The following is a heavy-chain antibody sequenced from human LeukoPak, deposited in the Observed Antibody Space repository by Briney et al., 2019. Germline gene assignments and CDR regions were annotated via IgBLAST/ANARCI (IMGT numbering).Heavy chain of an antibody. CDR2: IYYSGST. D-gene: IGHD2-15*01. J-gene: IGHJ4*02. CDR1: GGSISSYY. Sequence: SETLSLTCTVSGGSISSYYWSWIRQPPGKRLEWIGYIYYSGSTNYNPSLKSRVTISVDTSKNQFSLKLSSVTAADTAVYYCARSPQYCSGGSCYDYWGQGTLVTVSS. V-gene: IGHV4-59*01. CDR3: ARSPQYCSGGSCYDY.